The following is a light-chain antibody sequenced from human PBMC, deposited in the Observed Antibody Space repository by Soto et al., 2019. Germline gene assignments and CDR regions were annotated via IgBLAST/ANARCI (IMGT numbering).Light chain of an antibody. J-gene: IGKJ5*01. V-gene: IGKV3-11*01. CDR2: DAS. CDR3: QQRRSWPPTIT. Sequence: EIVLTQSPATRALSPGEKATLSCTASQSVSTYLAWYQQRPGQAPRLLIYDASYRATDIPPRFSGSGSGTDFTLTISSLEPEDFAVYYCQQRRSWPPTITFGQGTRLEIK. CDR1: QSVSTY.